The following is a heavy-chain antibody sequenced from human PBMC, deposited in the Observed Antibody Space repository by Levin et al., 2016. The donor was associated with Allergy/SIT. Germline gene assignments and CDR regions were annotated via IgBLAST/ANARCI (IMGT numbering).Heavy chain of an antibody. CDR3: ARGLILLRYFDRLGPSPRGWFDP. D-gene: IGHD3-9*01. Sequence: GSLRLSCAVYGGSFSGYYWSWIRQPPGKGLEWIGEINHSGSTNYNPSLKSRVTISVDTSKNQFSLKLSSVTAADTAVYYCARGLILLRYFDRLGPSPRGWFDPWGQGTLVTVSS. CDR1: GGSFSGYY. CDR2: INHSGST. V-gene: IGHV4-34*01. J-gene: IGHJ5*02.